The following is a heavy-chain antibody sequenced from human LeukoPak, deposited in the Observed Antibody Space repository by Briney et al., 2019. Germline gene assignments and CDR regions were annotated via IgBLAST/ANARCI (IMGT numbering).Heavy chain of an antibody. CDR2: IYPADSDT. J-gene: IGHJ6*03. CDR3: ARVKEYYYYYMDV. D-gene: IGHD4-11*01. Sequence: GESLKISCKGSGYSFTSYWIGWVRQMPGKGLEWMGIIYPADSDTGYSPSFQGQVTISADKSISTAYLQWSSLKASDTAMYYCARVKEYYYYYMDVWGKGTTVTVSS. V-gene: IGHV5-51*01. CDR1: GYSFTSYW.